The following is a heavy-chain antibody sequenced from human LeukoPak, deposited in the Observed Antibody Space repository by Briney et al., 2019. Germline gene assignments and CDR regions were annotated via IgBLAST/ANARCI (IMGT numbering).Heavy chain of an antibody. V-gene: IGHV3-66*01. CDR3: TTVGY. CDR2: IYSGGRA. J-gene: IGHJ4*02. D-gene: IGHD2-15*01. Sequence: PGGSLRLSCGASGYTVSSNYMSWVRQAPGKGLEWVSVIYSGGRAYYADSVKGRFTISRDNSKNTVYLQMSSLRAEDTAVYYCTTVGYWGQGTLVTVSS. CDR1: GYTVSSNY.